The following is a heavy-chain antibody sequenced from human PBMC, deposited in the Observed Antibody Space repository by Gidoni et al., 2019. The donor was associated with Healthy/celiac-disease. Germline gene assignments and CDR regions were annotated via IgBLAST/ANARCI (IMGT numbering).Heavy chain of an antibody. V-gene: IGHV3-11*01. CDR2: IRSSGSTI. CDR3: ARATTGNFGLRFLGEFDP. Sequence: QVQLVESGGGLVKPGGSLRLSCAASGFTFSDYYMSWIRQAPGKGLEWVSYIRSSGSTIYYADPVKGRFTISRDNAKNSLYLQMNSLRAEDTAVYYCARATTGNFGLRFLGEFDPWGQGTLVTVSS. D-gene: IGHD3-3*01. J-gene: IGHJ5*02. CDR1: GFTFSDYY.